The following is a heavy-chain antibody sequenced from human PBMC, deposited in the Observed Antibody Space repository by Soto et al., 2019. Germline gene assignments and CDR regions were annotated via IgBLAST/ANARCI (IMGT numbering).Heavy chain of an antibody. CDR1: GFTFSSYW. CDR2: IKQDGSEK. J-gene: IGHJ3*02. CDR3: ARDVDSHSYGDYVSAFDI. D-gene: IGHD4-17*01. Sequence: GGSLRLSCAASGFTFSSYWMSWVRQAPGRGLEWVANIKQDGSEKYYVDSVKGRFTISRDNAKNSLYLQMNSLRAEDTAVYYCARDVDSHSYGDYVSAFDIWGQGTMVTV. V-gene: IGHV3-7*01.